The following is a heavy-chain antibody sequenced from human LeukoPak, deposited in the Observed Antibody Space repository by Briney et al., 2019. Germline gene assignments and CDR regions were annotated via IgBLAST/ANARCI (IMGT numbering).Heavy chain of an antibody. CDR3: ARSPPLYYDFWSGYYTSYYGMDV. CDR1: GGSFSGYY. CDR2: INHSGST. Sequence: PETLSLTCAVYGGSFSGYYWSWIRQPPGKGLEWIGEINHSGSTNYNPSLKSRVTISVDTSKNQFSLKLSSVTAADTAVYYCARSPPLYYDFWSGYYTSYYGMDVWGQGTTVTVSS. D-gene: IGHD3-3*01. V-gene: IGHV4-34*01. J-gene: IGHJ6*02.